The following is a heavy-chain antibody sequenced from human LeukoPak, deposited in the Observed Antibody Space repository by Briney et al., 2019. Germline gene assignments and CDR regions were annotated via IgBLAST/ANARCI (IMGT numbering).Heavy chain of an antibody. CDR2: IYYSGST. Sequence: PSETLSLTCTVSGGSISSSSYYWGWIRQPPGKGLEWIGSIYYSGSTYYNPSLKSRVTISVDTSKNRFSLKLSSVTAADTAVYYCARVTGYGGNNDYYYYYYMDVWGKGTTVTVSS. V-gene: IGHV4-39*07. J-gene: IGHJ6*03. D-gene: IGHD4-23*01. CDR1: GGSISSSSYY. CDR3: ARVTGYGGNNDYYYYYYMDV.